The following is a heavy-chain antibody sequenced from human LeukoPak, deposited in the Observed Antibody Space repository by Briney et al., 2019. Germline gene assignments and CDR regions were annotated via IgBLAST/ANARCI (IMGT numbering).Heavy chain of an antibody. CDR1: GFTFSSYS. CDR3: ARSREDYDFWSGYYNLIYYFDY. Sequence: GGSLRLSCAASGFTFSSYSMNWVRQAPGRGLEWVSSISSSSSYIYYADSVKGRFTISRDNAKNSLYLQMNSLRAEDTAAYYCARSREDYDFWSGYYNLIYYFDYWGQGTLVTVSS. V-gene: IGHV3-21*01. CDR2: ISSSSSYI. J-gene: IGHJ4*02. D-gene: IGHD3-3*01.